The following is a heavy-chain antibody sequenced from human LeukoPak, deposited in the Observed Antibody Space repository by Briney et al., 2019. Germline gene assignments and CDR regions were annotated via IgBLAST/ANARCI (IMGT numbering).Heavy chain of an antibody. V-gene: IGHV1-2*02. CDR2: INPNSGGT. D-gene: IGHD1-7*01. CDR3: ARSSVNYGLDY. Sequence: ASVKVSCKASGYTFTGYFMNWVRQAPGQGLEWMGWINPNSGGTNYAQKFQGGVTMTRDTSISTVYMEVSRLRSDDTAVYYCARSSVNYGLDYWGQGTLVTVSS. J-gene: IGHJ4*02. CDR1: GYTFTGYF.